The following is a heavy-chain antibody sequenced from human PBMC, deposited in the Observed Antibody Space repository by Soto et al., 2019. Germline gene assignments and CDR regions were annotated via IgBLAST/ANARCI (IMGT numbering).Heavy chain of an antibody. CDR2: IDPSDSYT. Sequence: PGKSLKISCKGSGYSFTSYWISWVRQMPGKGLEWMGRIDPSDSYTNYSPSFQGHVTISADKSISTAYLQWSSLKASDTAMYYCARMYCCRNNSYSYYGKDVWGQGTTVTVSS. CDR3: ARMYCCRNNSYSYYGKDV. CDR1: GYSFTSYW. D-gene: IGHD2-2*01. V-gene: IGHV5-10-1*01. J-gene: IGHJ6*02.